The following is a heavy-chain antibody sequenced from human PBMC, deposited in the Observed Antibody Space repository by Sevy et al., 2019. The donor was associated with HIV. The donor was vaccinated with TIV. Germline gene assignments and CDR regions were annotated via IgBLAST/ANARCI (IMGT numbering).Heavy chain of an antibody. CDR1: GFTFSNYW. CDR3: ARPYRTDPFYYSGSGGYYYPSYFDY. CDR2: IKQDGSEK. V-gene: IGHV3-7*01. Sequence: GESLKISCAASGFTFSNYWMSWVRQAPGKGLEWVANIKQDGSEKYYVDSVKGRFTISRDNAKNSLYLQMNSLRAEDTAVYYCARPYRTDPFYYSGSGGYYYPSYFDYWDQGTLVTVSS. D-gene: IGHD3-22*01. J-gene: IGHJ4*02.